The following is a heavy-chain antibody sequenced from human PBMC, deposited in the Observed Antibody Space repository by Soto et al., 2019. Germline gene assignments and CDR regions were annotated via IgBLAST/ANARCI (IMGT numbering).Heavy chain of an antibody. CDR2: INDRGVST. J-gene: IGHJ5*02. V-gene: IGHV3-23*01. CDR3: AKDESIAAAPFDP. CDR1: GFTFRNYA. D-gene: IGHD6-25*01. Sequence: GSLRLSGAASGFTFRNYAMAWVRQAPGKGLEWVSSINDRGVSTYYADSVKGRFTISRDNSKNTLYLQMKGLRVDDTAVYYCAKDESIAAAPFDPWGQGSLVTVSS.